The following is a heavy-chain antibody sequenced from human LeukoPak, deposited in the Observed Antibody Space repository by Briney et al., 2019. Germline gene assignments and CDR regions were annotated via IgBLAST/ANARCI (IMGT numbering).Heavy chain of an antibody. CDR1: GFTFSSYG. Sequence: GGSLRLSCAASGFTFSSYGMHWVRQAPGKGLEWVAFFRYDGSNKYYADSVKGRFTISRDNSKNTLYLQMNSLRAEDTAVYYCANEYCSSTSCYGGNFDYWGQGTWSPSPQ. V-gene: IGHV3-30*02. CDR3: ANEYCSSTSCYGGNFDY. D-gene: IGHD2-2*01. J-gene: IGHJ4*02. CDR2: FRYDGSNK.